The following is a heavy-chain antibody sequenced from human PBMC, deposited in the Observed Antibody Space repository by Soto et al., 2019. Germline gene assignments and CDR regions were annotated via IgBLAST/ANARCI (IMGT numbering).Heavy chain of an antibody. Sequence: ASVKVSCKASGYTFNRYAISWVRQAPGQGLEWMGWIIPYFGKTNYAQKLQGRVTITADKSTSTAYMELSSLRSEDTAVYYCARAPHDSSGYYYPNAFGIWGQGTMVTVSS. CDR2: IIPYFGKT. V-gene: IGHV1-18*01. D-gene: IGHD3-22*01. CDR1: GYTFNRYA. J-gene: IGHJ3*02. CDR3: ARAPHDSSGYYYPNAFGI.